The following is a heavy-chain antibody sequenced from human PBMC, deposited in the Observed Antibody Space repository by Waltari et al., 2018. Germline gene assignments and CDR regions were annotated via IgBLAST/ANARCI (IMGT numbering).Heavy chain of an antibody. Sequence: EVQLVESGGGLVQHGGSLRLSCAASGFTFSSHWLSWVLQAPGKGLEWVANIKQDGSEKYYVDSVKGRFTISRDNAKNSLYLQMNSLRAEDTAVYYCARSKGLMYAFDIWGQGTMVTVSS. J-gene: IGHJ3*02. CDR2: IKQDGSEK. CDR1: GFTFSSHW. V-gene: IGHV3-7*01. D-gene: IGHD2-8*01. CDR3: ARSKGLMYAFDI.